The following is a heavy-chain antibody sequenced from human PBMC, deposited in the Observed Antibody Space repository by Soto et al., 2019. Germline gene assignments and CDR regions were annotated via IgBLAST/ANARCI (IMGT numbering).Heavy chain of an antibody. J-gene: IGHJ5*02. Sequence: SDTLSLTCAVYGGSFSGYYWSWIRQPPGKGLEWIGEINHSGSTNYNPSLKSRVTISVDTSKNQFSLKLSSVTAADTAVYYCARSGSSSPFGPWGQGTLVTVSS. V-gene: IGHV4-34*01. CDR2: INHSGST. CDR1: GGSFSGYY. CDR3: ARSGSSSPFGP. D-gene: IGHD6-13*01.